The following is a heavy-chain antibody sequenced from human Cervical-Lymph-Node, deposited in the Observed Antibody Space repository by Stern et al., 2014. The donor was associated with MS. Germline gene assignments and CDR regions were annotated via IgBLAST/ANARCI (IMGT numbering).Heavy chain of an antibody. CDR1: GFTFSTYA. J-gene: IGHJ6*02. Sequence: EVQLVESGGGLVQPGGSLRLSCAASGFTFSTYAFSWVRQAPGQGLEWVSSISDSGVYTYYADSVKGRFTISRDNSKSMLYLEMQSLRAEDTAVYHCAKDLGRGVVVVPLYGLDVWGQGTTVTVSS. V-gene: IGHV3-23*04. D-gene: IGHD2-2*01. CDR3: AKDLGRGVVVVPLYGLDV. CDR2: ISDSGVYT.